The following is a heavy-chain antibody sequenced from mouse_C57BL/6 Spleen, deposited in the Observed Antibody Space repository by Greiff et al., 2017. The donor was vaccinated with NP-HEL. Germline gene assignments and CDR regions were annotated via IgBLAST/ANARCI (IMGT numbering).Heavy chain of an antibody. CDR3: TRCPYYYGSSDYAMDY. CDR1: GYTFTDYE. V-gene: IGHV1-15*01. D-gene: IGHD1-1*01. Sequence: QVQLQQSGAELVRPGASVTLSCKASGYTFTDYEMHWVKQTPVHGLEWIGAIDPETGGTAYNQKFKGKAILTADKSSSTAYMELRSLTSEDSAVYYCTRCPYYYGSSDYAMDYWGQGTSVTVSS. CDR2: IDPETGGT. J-gene: IGHJ4*01.